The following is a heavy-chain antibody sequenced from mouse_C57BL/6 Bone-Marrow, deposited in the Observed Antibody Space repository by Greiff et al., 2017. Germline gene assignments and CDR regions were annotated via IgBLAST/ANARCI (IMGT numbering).Heavy chain of an antibody. J-gene: IGHJ4*01. CDR3: ARDIYYYGSSYAMDY. CDR1: GYTFTSYW. V-gene: IGHV1-69*01. D-gene: IGHD1-1*01. Sequence: VQLQQSGAELVMPGASVKLSCKASGYTFTSYWMHWVKQRPGQGLEWIGAIDPSDSYTNYNQKFKGKSTLTVDKSSSTAYMQLSSLTSEDSAVYYCARDIYYYGSSYAMDYWGQGTSVTVSS. CDR2: IDPSDSYT.